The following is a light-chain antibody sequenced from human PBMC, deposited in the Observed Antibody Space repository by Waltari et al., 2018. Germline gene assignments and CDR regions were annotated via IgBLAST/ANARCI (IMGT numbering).Light chain of an antibody. Sequence: QLVLTQSPSASASLGASVKLTCTLSSGHSSYAIAWHQQQPEKGPRYLMKLNSDGSHSKGDGIPDRFSGSSSGAERYLTISSLQSEDEADYYCQTWGTGIHGSFWVFGGGTKLTVL. J-gene: IGLJ3*02. CDR2: LNSDGSH. CDR1: SGHSSYA. V-gene: IGLV4-69*01. CDR3: QTWGTGIHGSFWV.